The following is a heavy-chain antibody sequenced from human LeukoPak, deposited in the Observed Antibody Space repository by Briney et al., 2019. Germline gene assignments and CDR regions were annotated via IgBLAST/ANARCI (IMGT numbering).Heavy chain of an antibody. Sequence: PGRSLRLSCAASGFTFSTYGMHWVRQAPGKGLEWVTFISYDGSNKYYVDSVKGRFTISRDNSKSMLYLQMDSLRAEDTAVYYCAKDNIHCSSTSCYSGYYAMDVWGKGTTVTVPS. D-gene: IGHD2-2*01. CDR3: AKDNIHCSSTSCYSGYYAMDV. V-gene: IGHV3-30*18. CDR2: ISYDGSNK. J-gene: IGHJ6*04. CDR1: GFTFSTYG.